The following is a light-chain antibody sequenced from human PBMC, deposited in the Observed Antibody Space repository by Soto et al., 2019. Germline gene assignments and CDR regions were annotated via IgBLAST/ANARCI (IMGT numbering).Light chain of an antibody. CDR2: SSS. Sequence: EIVLTQSPGTLSLSPGERATLSCRASQSLRNNYLAWYQQKPGQTPRLLIHSSSSRATGIPDRFSGSGSGTDFTLTISRLEPEDFAVYYCLQFNNSTLPFGGGTKVEIK. CDR3: LQFNNSTLP. CDR1: QSLRNNY. J-gene: IGKJ4*01. V-gene: IGKV3-20*01.